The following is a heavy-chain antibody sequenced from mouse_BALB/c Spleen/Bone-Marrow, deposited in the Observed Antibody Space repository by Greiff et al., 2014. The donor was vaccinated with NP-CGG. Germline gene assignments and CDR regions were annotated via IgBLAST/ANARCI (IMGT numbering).Heavy chain of an antibody. V-gene: IGHV14-3*02. CDR2: IDPANGNT. D-gene: IGHD1-1*01. CDR1: GFNIKDTY. Sequence: EVQLVESGAELVKPGASVKLSCTASGFNIKDTYMHWVKQRPEQGLEWIGRIDPANGNTKYDPKFQGKATITADTSSNTAYLQLSSLTSGDTAVYYCASYYYGSSTFAYWGQGTLVTVSA. J-gene: IGHJ3*01. CDR3: ASYYYGSSTFAY.